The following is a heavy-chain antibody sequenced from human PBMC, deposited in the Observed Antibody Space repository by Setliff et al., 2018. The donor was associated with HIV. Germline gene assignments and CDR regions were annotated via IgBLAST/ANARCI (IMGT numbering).Heavy chain of an antibody. J-gene: IGHJ4*02. CDR1: GFTFSSHW. CDR3: AKYDWSEGSYPSDYLDS. Sequence: HPGGSLRLSCAVSGFTFSSHWMVWVRQAPGKGLEWVANINQDGSEKNYVDSVKGRFTISRDNAKNSLFLQMNGLRAEDTAVYYCAKYDWSEGSYPSDYLDSWGQGTLVTVSS. V-gene: IGHV3-7*03. D-gene: IGHD3-16*01. CDR2: INQDGSEK.